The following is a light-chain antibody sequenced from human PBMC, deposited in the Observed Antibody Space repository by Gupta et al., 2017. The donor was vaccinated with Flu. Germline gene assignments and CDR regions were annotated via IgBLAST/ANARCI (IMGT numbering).Light chain of an antibody. V-gene: IGKV1-8*01. Sequence: AIRMTQSPSSFSASTGDRVTITCRASQGINNFLAWYQQKPGKAPSLLMYRASTLQTGVPSKCSGGGSGTDFTLTINDLQPEDVAIYYCQQYYNYPRTFGQGTKVEI. J-gene: IGKJ1*01. CDR2: RAS. CDR1: QGINNF. CDR3: QQYYNYPRT.